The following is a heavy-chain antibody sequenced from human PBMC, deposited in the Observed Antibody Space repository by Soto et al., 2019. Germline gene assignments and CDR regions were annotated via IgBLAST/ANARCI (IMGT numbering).Heavy chain of an antibody. D-gene: IGHD6-19*01. Sequence: QVQLVQSGAEVKRPGSSVKVSCQTSGGTFRTYTINWVRQAPGQGLEWMGRIIPILDVANYAQKFQGRVTITANKSTSTPHMELRSLDSKATAANYCAGPSQKDIEVPAPKEIWFDPGAREPWSPSPQ. V-gene: IGHV1-69*02. CDR1: GGTFRTYT. CDR2: IIPILDVA. CDR3: AGPSQKDIEVPAPKEIWFDP. J-gene: IGHJ5*02.